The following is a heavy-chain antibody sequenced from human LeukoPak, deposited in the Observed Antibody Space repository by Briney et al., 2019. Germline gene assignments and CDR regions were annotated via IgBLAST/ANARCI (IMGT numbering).Heavy chain of an antibody. Sequence: GGSLRLSCAASGFTFSSYGMHWVRQAPGKGLEWVAVIWYGGSNKYYADSVKGRFTISRDNSKNTLYLQMNSLRAEDTAVYYCARGAGLDAFDIWGQGTMVTVSS. J-gene: IGHJ3*02. CDR1: GFTFSSYG. CDR3: ARGAGLDAFDI. CDR2: IWYGGSNK. V-gene: IGHV3-33*01.